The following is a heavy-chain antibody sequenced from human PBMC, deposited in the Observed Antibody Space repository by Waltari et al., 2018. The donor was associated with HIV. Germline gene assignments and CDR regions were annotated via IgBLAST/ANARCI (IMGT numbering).Heavy chain of an antibody. D-gene: IGHD3-22*01. V-gene: IGHV1-18*01. CDR3: ARDPTYYYDSSGPTFFDY. J-gene: IGHJ4*02. CDR2: ISTYNGNT. Sequence: QVQLLQLGAAVKKPGASAKVSCKASGYTFISSGISWIRQDPGDGLEWMGWISTYNGNTNYAQKLQGRVTMTTDTSTSTAYMELRSLRSDDTAVYYCARDPTYYYDSSGPTFFDYWGQGTLVTVSS. CDR1: GYTFISSG.